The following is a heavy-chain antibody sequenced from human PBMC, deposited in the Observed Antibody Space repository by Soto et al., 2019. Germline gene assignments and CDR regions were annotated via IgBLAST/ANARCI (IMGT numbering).Heavy chain of an antibody. Sequence: EVQLVESGGGSVQRGGSLRLSCAASGMSFRDYWMHWVRQAPGKGLVWVSRINSDGSDTTYAGSVKGRFTISRDNTKNTLYLQMNSLRAEDTAVYYCARDLGYGSRSIQGLYYYYGLDVWGQGTTVTVSS. CDR2: INSDGSDT. V-gene: IGHV3-74*01. CDR1: GMSFRDYW. D-gene: IGHD3-10*01. CDR3: ARDLGYGSRSIQGLYYYYGLDV. J-gene: IGHJ6*02.